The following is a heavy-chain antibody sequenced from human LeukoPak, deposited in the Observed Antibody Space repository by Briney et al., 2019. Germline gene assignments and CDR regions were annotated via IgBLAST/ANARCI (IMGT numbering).Heavy chain of an antibody. Sequence: LPGGSLRLSCAASGFTFDDYAMHWVRQGPGKGLEWVSGISWNSGSIGYADSVKGRFTISRDNSKNTLYLQMGSLRAEDTATYYCARGGSRSGVYFDYWGQGTLVTVSS. CDR3: ARGGSRSGVYFDY. D-gene: IGHD6-6*01. CDR2: ISWNSGSI. J-gene: IGHJ4*02. V-gene: IGHV3-9*01. CDR1: GFTFDDYA.